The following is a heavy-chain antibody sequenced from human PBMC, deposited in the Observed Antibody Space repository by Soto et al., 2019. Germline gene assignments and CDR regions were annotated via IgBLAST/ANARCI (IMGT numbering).Heavy chain of an antibody. CDR3: AKSPGGLDGYNSDYYGMDV. CDR1: GLTFSTYA. CDR2: IGGSGTGGRT. J-gene: IGHJ6*02. V-gene: IGHV3-23*01. D-gene: IGHD5-12*01. Sequence: EVHLLESGGDLVQPGGSLRLSCTASGLTFSTYAMSWVRQAPGKGLEWVSAIGGSGTGGRTYYADSVKGRFTISRDNSNNTVYLQMNSLRADDTAVYYSAKSPGGLDGYNSDYYGMDVWGQGTTVTVSS.